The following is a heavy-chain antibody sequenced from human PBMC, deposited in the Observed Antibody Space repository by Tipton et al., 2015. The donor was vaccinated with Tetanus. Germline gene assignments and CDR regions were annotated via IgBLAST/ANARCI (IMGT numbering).Heavy chain of an antibody. CDR1: GFTFSSYA. J-gene: IGHJ4*02. D-gene: IGHD3-22*01. CDR3: AKSIADETYDSSGYYPNPQAFDY. CDR2: ISGSGGST. Sequence: SLRLSCAASGFTFSSYAMSWVRQAPGKGLEWVSAISGSGGSTYYADSVKGRFTISRDNSKNTLYLQMNSLRAEDTAVYYCAKSIADETYDSSGYYPNPQAFDYWGQGTLVTVSS. V-gene: IGHV3-23*01.